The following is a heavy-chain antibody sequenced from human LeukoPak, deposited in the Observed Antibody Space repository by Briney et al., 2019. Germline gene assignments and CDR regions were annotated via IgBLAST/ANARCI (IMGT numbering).Heavy chain of an antibody. V-gene: IGHV4-4*02. CDR3: ARLYGNFQNYYDY. CDR1: GGSISSSNW. Sequence: SETLSLTCAVSGGSISSSNWWSWIRQPPGKGLEWIGEIYHSGSTNYNPSLKSRVTISVDKSKTQFSLKLSSVTAADTAVYYCARLYGNFQNYYDYWGQGTLVTVSS. J-gene: IGHJ4*02. CDR2: IYHSGST. D-gene: IGHD1-7*01.